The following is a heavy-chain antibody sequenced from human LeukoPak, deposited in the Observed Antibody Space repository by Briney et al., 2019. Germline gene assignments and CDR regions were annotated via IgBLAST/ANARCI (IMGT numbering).Heavy chain of an antibody. D-gene: IGHD4-17*01. Sequence: ASVKVSCKASGYSFTSYDINWLRQATGQGLEWMVWMNPNSGNTGYAQKFQGRVTMTRNTSISTAYMELSSLRSEDTAMYYCARGSDYGDQFYYYYYMDVWGKGTTVTVYS. CDR2: MNPNSGNT. J-gene: IGHJ6*03. CDR1: GYSFTSYD. V-gene: IGHV1-8*01. CDR3: ARGSDYGDQFYYYYYMDV.